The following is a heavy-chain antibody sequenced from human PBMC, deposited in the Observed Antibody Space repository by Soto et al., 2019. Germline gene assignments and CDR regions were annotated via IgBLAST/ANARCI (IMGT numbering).Heavy chain of an antibody. CDR3: ARALIADRPSRGHNWFDP. J-gene: IGHJ5*02. CDR1: GGSISSYY. Sequence: QVQLQESGPGLVKPSETLSLTCTVSGGSISSYYWSWIRQPPGKGLEWIGYIYYSGSTNYNPSRKSRVTISVDTSKNQFSLKLSSVTAADTAVYYCARALIADRPSRGHNWFDPWGQGTLVTVSS. CDR2: IYYSGST. V-gene: IGHV4-59*01. D-gene: IGHD6-6*01.